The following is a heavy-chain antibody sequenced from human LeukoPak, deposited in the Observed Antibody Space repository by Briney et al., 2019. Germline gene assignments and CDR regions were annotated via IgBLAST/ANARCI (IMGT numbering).Heavy chain of an antibody. CDR3: ARRGYDFWSGLSTTNWFDP. D-gene: IGHD3-3*01. V-gene: IGHV4-59*01. J-gene: IGHJ5*02. CDR2: IYYSGST. Sequence: PSETLSLTCTVSGGSISSYYWSWIRQPPGKGLEWIGYIYYSGSTNYNPSLKSRVTISVDTSKNQFSLKLSSVTAADTAVYYCARRGYDFWSGLSTTNWFDPWGQGTLVTVSS. CDR1: GGSISSYY.